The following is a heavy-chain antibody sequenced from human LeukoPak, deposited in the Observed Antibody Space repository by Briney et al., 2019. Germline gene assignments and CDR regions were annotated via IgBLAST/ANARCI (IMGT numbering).Heavy chain of an antibody. D-gene: IGHD3-3*01. J-gene: IGHJ4*02. CDR3: VRGIAGRIATFGVIRGGYFDY. CDR1: GFTFNNFG. V-gene: IGHV3-48*01. CDR2: IGSSASIT. Sequence: PGGSLRLSCAASGFTFNNFGLNWVRQAPGQGLEWVSYIGSSASITNYADAVEGRFTISRESATKSLHLQMDSLRVEDTAVYYCVRGIAGRIATFGVIRGGYFDYWGQGTLVTVSS.